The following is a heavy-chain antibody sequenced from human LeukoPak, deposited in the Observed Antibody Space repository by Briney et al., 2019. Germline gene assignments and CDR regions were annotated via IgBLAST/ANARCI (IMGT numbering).Heavy chain of an antibody. CDR3: VRDYDTSGPQKNYFDY. CDR1: GGTFSTYG. J-gene: IGHJ4*02. CDR2: IIPIFGAA. Sequence: GASVKVSCKSSGGTFSTYGISWVRQAPGQGLEWMGGIIPIFGAANYAQKLQGRVTITADKSTNTVYMELNSLTSEDTAVYLCVRDYDTSGPQKNYFDYWGQGTLVTVSS. V-gene: IGHV1-69*06. D-gene: IGHD3-22*01.